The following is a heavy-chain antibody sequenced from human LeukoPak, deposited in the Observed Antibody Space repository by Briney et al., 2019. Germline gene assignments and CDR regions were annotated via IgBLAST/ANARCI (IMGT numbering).Heavy chain of an antibody. V-gene: IGHV3-21*01. CDR1: GFTFSNYN. J-gene: IGHJ4*02. Sequence: KARGSLRLSCTASGFTFSNYNMNWVRQAPGKGLEWVSSITSASNFIYYADSVKGRFTISRDNAKNSMYLQMNSLRAEDTAVYSCASFDYGDSYWGQGTLVTVSS. D-gene: IGHD4-17*01. CDR3: ASFDYGDSY. CDR2: ITSASNFI.